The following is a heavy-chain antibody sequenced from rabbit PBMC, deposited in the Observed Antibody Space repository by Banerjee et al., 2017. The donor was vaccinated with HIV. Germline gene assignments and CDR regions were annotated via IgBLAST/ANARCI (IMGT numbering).Heavy chain of an antibody. CDR3: ASASSSAYYGYYFNL. Sequence: QLKETGGGLVQPGGSLKLSCKASGFDFSSYYMSWVRQAPGKGLEWIGYIDPVVGTTYYASWVNGRFTISRENTQKTLYLQVNSLTAADTATYFCASASSSAYYGYYFNLWGPGTLVTVS. CDR1: GFDFSSYY. J-gene: IGHJ4*01. V-gene: IGHV1S7*01. D-gene: IGHD1-1*01. CDR2: IDPVVGTT.